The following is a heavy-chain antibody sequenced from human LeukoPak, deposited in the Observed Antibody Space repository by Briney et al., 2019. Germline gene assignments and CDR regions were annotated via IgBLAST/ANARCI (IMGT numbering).Heavy chain of an antibody. CDR2: ISTTGSSI. J-gene: IGHJ4*02. CDR3: VQRGIAVALDY. D-gene: IGHD6-19*01. Sequence: GGSLRLSCAASGFTFSSYEMNWVRQAPGKGLEGVSYISTTGSSIYYADSVKGRFTISRDNVKNLLYLQMDSLRAEDTADCARVQRGIAVALDYWGQGTLATVSS. V-gene: IGHV3-48*03. CDR1: GFTFSSYE.